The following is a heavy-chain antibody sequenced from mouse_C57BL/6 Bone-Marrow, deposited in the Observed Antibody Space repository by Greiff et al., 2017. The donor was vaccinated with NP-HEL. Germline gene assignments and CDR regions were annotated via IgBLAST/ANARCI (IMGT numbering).Heavy chain of an antibody. J-gene: IGHJ3*01. V-gene: IGHV5-4*01. CDR3: ARDGLWLRRGFAY. CDR1: GFTFSSYA. D-gene: IGHD2-2*01. Sequence: EVMLVESGGGLVKPGGSLKLSCAASGFTFSSYAMSWVRQTPEKRLEWVATISDGGSYTYYPDNVKGRFTISRDNAKNNLYLQMSHLKSEDTAMYYCARDGLWLRRGFAYWGQGTLVTVSA. CDR2: ISDGGSYT.